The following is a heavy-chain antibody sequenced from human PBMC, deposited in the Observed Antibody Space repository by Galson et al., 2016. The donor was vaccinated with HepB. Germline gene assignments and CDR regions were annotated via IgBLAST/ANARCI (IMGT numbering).Heavy chain of an antibody. V-gene: IGHV4-34*01. Sequence: SETLSLTCSVSGGSVTYYSWNWIRQPPGKRLEWIGEITHTGGTNYNPSLKGRVTISLDTSRSQFSLTLSSVTAADTAVYYCARTGYYYSYYYTDVWGKGTTVTVSS. J-gene: IGHJ6*03. CDR1: GGSVTYYS. CDR2: ITHTGGT. CDR3: ARTGYYYSYYYTDV. D-gene: IGHD1-14*01.